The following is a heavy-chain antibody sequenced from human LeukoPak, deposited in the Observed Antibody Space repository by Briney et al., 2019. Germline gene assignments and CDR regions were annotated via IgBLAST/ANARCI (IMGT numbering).Heavy chain of an antibody. D-gene: IGHD3-10*01. CDR2: IYYSGAT. CDR3: ARFGITVVRGGKYYFDY. CDR1: GGSIGNYY. Sequence: NASETLSLTCTVSGGSIGNYYWSWIRQPPGKGLEWIGHIYYSGATKYNPSLKSRITISVDTSKNQFSLMLSSVTAADTAVYYCARFGITVVRGGKYYFDYWGQGTLVTVSS. V-gene: IGHV4-59*08. J-gene: IGHJ4*02.